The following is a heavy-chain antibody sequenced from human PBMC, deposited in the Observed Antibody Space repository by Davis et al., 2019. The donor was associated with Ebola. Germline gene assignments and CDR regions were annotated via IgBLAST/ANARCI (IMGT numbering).Heavy chain of an antibody. V-gene: IGHV3-74*01. CDR1: GFTFSEYW. D-gene: IGHD6-6*01. J-gene: IGHJ6*02. Sequence: GESLKISCAASGFTFSEYWMHWVREVPGKGLLWVADIHPERLTIRYAESVRGRFTVSRDNVRRMLFLQMNSVGPDDTAVYYCARSEYYNGQDVWGQGTRVTVSS. CDR2: IHPERLTI. CDR3: ARSEYYNGQDV.